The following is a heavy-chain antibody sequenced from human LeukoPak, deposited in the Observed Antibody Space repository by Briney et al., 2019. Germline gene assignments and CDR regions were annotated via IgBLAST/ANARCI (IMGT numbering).Heavy chain of an antibody. Sequence: SETLSLTCAVYGGSFSGYYWGWIRQPPGKGLEWIGRIYTSGSTNYNPSLKSRVTMSVDTSKNQFSLKLSSVTAADTAVYYCASGWELVDYWGQGTLVTVSS. J-gene: IGHJ4*02. CDR2: IYTSGST. CDR1: GGSFSGYY. CDR3: ASGWELVDY. V-gene: IGHV4-59*10. D-gene: IGHD1-26*01.